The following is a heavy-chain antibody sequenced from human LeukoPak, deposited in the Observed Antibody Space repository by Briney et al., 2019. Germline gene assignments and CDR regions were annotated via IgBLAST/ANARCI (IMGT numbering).Heavy chain of an antibody. Sequence: KVGESLKISCKASGYIFSNFWIGWVRQMPGKGLEWMGIIYSGDSDTRYSPSFQGQVTISADKSISTAYLQWSSLKALDTAMYYCARSACGGCPYYFDYWGQGTLVTVSS. V-gene: IGHV5-51*01. CDR2: IYSGDSDT. D-gene: IGHD2-21*01. J-gene: IGHJ4*02. CDR1: GYIFSNFW. CDR3: ARSACGGCPYYFDY.